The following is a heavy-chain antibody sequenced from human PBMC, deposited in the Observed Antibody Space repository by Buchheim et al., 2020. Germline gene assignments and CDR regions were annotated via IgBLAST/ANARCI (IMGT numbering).Heavy chain of an antibody. J-gene: IGHJ6*02. D-gene: IGHD2-2*01. CDR3: AGVIVPAATPYYYYGMDV. CDR1: GGSISSSNW. V-gene: IGHV4-4*02. Sequence: QVQLQESGPGLVKPSGTLSLTCAVSGGSISSSNWWSWVRPPPGKGLEWIGEIYHSGSTNYNPSLKSRVTISVDKSENQFSPKLGSVTAADTAVYYCAGVIVPAATPYYYYGMDVWGQGTT. CDR2: IYHSGST.